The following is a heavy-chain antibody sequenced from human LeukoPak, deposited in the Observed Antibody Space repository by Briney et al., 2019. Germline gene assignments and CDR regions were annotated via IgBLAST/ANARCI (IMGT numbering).Heavy chain of an antibody. CDR2: ISSSSSYI. V-gene: IGHV3-21*01. D-gene: IGHD3-3*01. Sequence: PGGSLRLSCAASGFTFSSYNMNWVRQAPGKGLEWVSSISSSSSYIYYADSVKGRFTISRDHDKNSLYLQMNSVGAEDTAVYYCARASSGITIFGVVIIGVGDYGGQGTLVSVSS. J-gene: IGHJ4*02. CDR1: GFTFSSYN. CDR3: ARASSGITIFGVVIIGVGDY.